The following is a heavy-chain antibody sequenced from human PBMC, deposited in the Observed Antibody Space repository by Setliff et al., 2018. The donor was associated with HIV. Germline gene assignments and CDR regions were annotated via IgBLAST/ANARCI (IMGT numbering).Heavy chain of an antibody. CDR3: ARDGWLPYYYHGMDV. Sequence: ASVKVSCKASGYTFTSYYMHWVRQAPGQGLEWMGIINPSGGSTSYAQKFQGRVTMTRDTSTSTVYMELSSLRSEDTAVYYCARDGWLPYYYHGMDVWGQGTTVTVSS. J-gene: IGHJ6*02. V-gene: IGHV1-46*01. D-gene: IGHD3-22*01. CDR1: GYTFTSYY. CDR2: INPSGGST.